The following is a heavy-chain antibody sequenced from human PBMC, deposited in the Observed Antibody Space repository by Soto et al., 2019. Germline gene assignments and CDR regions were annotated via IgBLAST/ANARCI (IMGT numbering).Heavy chain of an antibody. CDR3: AGESEH. J-gene: IGHJ4*02. Sequence: GGSLRLSCAASGFTFSNYAMSWVRQAPGKGLEWVSTITGSAGGTYYADSMKGRFTISRDNSKSTLYLQMYSLRVEDTAGYYCAGESEHWGQGTLVTVSS. V-gene: IGHV3-23*01. CDR1: GFTFSNYA. CDR2: ITGSAGGT. D-gene: IGHD1-1*01.